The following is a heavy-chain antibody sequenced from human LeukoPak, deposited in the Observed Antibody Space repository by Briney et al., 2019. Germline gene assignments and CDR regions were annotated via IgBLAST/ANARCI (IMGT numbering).Heavy chain of an antibody. J-gene: IGHJ6*03. V-gene: IGHV3-21*01. Sequence: PGGSLRLSYAASGFTFSSYSMNWVRQAPGKGLEWVSSISSSSSYIYYADSVKGRFTISRDNAKNSLYLQMNSLRAEDTAVYYCAREYCSSTSCYTMDVWGKGTTVTVSS. CDR3: AREYCSSTSCYTMDV. D-gene: IGHD2-2*02. CDR1: GFTFSSYS. CDR2: ISSSSSYI.